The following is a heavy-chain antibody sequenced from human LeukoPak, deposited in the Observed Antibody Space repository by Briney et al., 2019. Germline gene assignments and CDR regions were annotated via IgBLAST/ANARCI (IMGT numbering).Heavy chain of an antibody. D-gene: IGHD2-2*01. V-gene: IGHV3-21*01. J-gene: IGHJ4*02. Sequence: PGGSLRLSCAASGFTFSSYSVNWVRQAPGKGLEWVSSISSSSSYIYYADSVKGRFTISRDNAKNSLYLQMNSLRAEDTAVYYCARGQEETPPTIVVVPAASSPVSWGQGTLVTVSS. CDR1: GFTFSSYS. CDR3: ARGQEETPPTIVVVPAASSPVS. CDR2: ISSSSSYI.